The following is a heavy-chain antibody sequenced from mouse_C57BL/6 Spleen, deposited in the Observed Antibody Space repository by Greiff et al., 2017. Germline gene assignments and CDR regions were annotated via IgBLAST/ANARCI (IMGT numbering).Heavy chain of an antibody. CDR1: GFNIKDYY. Sequence: EVQLQQSGAELVKPGASVKLSCTASGFNIKDYYMHLVKQRTEQGLEWIGRIDPEDGETKYAPKFQGKATITADTSSNTAYLQLSSLTSEDTAVYYCASPGNDGYSLYAMDYWGQGTSVTVSS. CDR3: ASPGNDGYSLYAMDY. CDR2: IDPEDGET. D-gene: IGHD2-3*01. J-gene: IGHJ4*01. V-gene: IGHV14-2*01.